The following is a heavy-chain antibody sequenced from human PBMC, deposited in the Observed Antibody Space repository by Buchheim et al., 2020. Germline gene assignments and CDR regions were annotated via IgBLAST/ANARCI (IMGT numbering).Heavy chain of an antibody. CDR3: ARGSGNSWHLLH. V-gene: IGHV4-59*01. CDR2: IFYSGNT. J-gene: IGHJ1*01. CDR1: GGSISSDY. D-gene: IGHD6-13*01. Sequence: QVQLQESGPGQVKPSETLSLTCTVSGGSISSDYWSWIRQSPGKGLEWIGCIFYSGNTHYNSSLKSRVTISSDKSKNQFSLKLNSVTAADTAVYYCARGSGNSWHLLHWGQGTL.